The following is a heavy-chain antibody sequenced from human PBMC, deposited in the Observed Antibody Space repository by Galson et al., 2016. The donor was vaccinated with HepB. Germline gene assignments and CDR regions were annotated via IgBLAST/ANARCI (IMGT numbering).Heavy chain of an antibody. CDR2: ISSSGSTI. Sequence: SLRLSCAASGFTFSSYSMNWVRQAPGKGLEWVSYISSSGSTIYYADSVKGRFAISRDIAKTSLYLQMNSLRDEDTAMYYCAKDGGQQVVRWERLKKVYYYYAMDVWGQGTTVTVSS. D-gene: IGHD6-13*01. CDR1: GFTFSSYS. V-gene: IGHV3-48*02. CDR3: AKDGGQQVVRWERLKKVYYYYAMDV. J-gene: IGHJ6*02.